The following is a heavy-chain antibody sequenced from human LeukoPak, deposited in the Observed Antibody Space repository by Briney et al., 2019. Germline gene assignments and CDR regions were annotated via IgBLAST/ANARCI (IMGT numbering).Heavy chain of an antibody. J-gene: IGHJ4*02. V-gene: IGHV3-30*18. D-gene: IGHD6-13*01. Sequence: GSLRLSCAASGFTFSSYGMHWVRQAPGKGLEWVAVISYDGSNKYYADSVKGRFTISRDNSKNTLYLQMNSLRAEDTAVYYCAKDRSPGIGRFDYWGQGTLVTVSS. CDR3: AKDRSPGIGRFDY. CDR1: GFTFSSYG. CDR2: ISYDGSNK.